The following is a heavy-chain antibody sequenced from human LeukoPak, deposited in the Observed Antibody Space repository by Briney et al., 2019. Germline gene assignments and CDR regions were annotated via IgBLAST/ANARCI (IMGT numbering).Heavy chain of an antibody. D-gene: IGHD3-3*01. CDR3: ARVTTIFGVVIRRRYYYMDV. CDR2: IYHSGST. Sequence: SETLSLTYTVSGYSISSGYYWGWIRQPPGKGLEWIGSIYHSGSTNYNPSLKSRVTISVDTSKNQFSLKLSSVTAADTAVYYCARVTTIFGVVIRRRYYYMDVWGKGTTVTVSS. J-gene: IGHJ6*03. CDR1: GYSISSGYY. V-gene: IGHV4-38-2*02.